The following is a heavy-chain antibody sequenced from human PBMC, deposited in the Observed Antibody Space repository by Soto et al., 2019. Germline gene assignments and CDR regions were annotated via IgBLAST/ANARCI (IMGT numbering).Heavy chain of an antibody. CDR1: GFTFSSYS. CDR3: ARDASCSRWYYFDY. J-gene: IGHJ4*02. Sequence: EVQLGESGAGLEQTGGSQRLSCAASGFTFSSYSMNWDRQAPGMGLECVSYISSSSSTIYYADSVKGRYTISSDNAKNSLYPQKNSLRDQDTAVYYCARDASCSRWYYFDYCGQGTQVTVS. D-gene: IGHD2-15*01. CDR2: ISSSSSTI. V-gene: IGHV3-48*02.